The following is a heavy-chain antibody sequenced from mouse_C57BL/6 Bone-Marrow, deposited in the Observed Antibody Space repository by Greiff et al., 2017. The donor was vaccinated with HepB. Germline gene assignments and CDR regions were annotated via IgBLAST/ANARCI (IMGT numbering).Heavy chain of an antibody. V-gene: IGHV1-82*01. CDR2: IYPGDGDT. J-gene: IGHJ3*01. CDR3: ARGGNYDYDEGWFAY. Sequence: VKLVESGPELVKPGASVKISCKASGYAFSSSWMNWVKQRPGKGLEWIGRIYPGDGDTNYNGKFKGKATLTADKSSSTAYMQLSSLTSEDSAVYFCARGGNYDYDEGWFAYWGQGTLVTVSA. CDR1: GYAFSSSW. D-gene: IGHD2-4*01.